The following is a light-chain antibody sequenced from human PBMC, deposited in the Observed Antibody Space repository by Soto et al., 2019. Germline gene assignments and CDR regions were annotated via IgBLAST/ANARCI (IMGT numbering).Light chain of an antibody. J-gene: IGKJ1*01. V-gene: IGKV3-20*01. CDR1: ESVPSKY. Sequence: EIVLTQSAGTLSLSPGERATLSCRASESVPSKYLAWYQQNPGQAPRLLIYGASNRATGIPDKFSGSGSGTDFTLTISRLEPEDFAVYYCQQYGTSPRTFGQGTKVDIK. CDR2: GAS. CDR3: QQYGTSPRT.